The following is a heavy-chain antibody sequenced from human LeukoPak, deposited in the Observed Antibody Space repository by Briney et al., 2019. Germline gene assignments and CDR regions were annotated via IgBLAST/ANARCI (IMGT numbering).Heavy chain of an antibody. D-gene: IGHD7-27*01. V-gene: IGHV3-30*03. J-gene: IGHJ4*02. CDR1: GFTFSSYG. Sequence: GGSLRLSCAASGFTFSSYGIHWVRQAPGKGLEWVAVISYDGSNKYYTDSVKGRFTISRDNSKNTLYLQMNSLRVEDTAVYYCARDYWGSGDYWGQGTLVTVSS. CDR3: ARDYWGSGDY. CDR2: ISYDGSNK.